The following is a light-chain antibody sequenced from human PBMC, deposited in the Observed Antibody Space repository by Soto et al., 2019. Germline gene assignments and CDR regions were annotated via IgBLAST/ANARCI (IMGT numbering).Light chain of an antibody. CDR1: QSISGW. CDR2: KAS. Sequence: DIQMTQSPSTLSASVGDRVTITCRASQSISGWLAWYQQKPGKAPEVLIYKASTLQSGVPSRFSGSGSGTEFTLTISSLQPDDFATYHCQQYNTYPYTFGQGTKLEIK. CDR3: QQYNTYPYT. V-gene: IGKV1-5*03. J-gene: IGKJ2*01.